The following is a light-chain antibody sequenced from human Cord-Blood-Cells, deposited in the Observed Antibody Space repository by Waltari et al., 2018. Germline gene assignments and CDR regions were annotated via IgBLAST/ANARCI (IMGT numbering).Light chain of an antibody. CDR3: QQYGSSPVT. CDR2: GAS. J-gene: IGKJ2*01. V-gene: IGKV3-20*01. CDR1: QSVSSSY. Sequence: EIVLTQSPGTLSLSPGERATLSCRASQSVSSSYLAWYQQKPDQAPRLLIYGASSRATGIPDRFSGSGSGTDFTLTISRLEPEDFAVYYCQQYGSSPVTFGQGTKLEIK.